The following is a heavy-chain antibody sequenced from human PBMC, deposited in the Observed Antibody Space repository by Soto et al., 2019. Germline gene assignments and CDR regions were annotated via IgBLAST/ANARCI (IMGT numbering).Heavy chain of an antibody. V-gene: IGHV1-18*01. Sequence: ASVKVSCKASGYTFTSYGISWVRQAPGQGLEWMGWISAYNGNTNYAQKLQGRVTMTTDTSTSTAYMELRSLRSDDTAVYYCAITSRPVAGDYFDYWGQGTLVTGSS. CDR2: ISAYNGNT. D-gene: IGHD6-19*01. J-gene: IGHJ4*02. CDR1: GYTFTSYG. CDR3: AITSRPVAGDYFDY.